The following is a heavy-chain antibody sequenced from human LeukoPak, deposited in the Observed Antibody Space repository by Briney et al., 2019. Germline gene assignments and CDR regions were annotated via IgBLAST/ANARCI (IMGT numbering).Heavy chain of an antibody. D-gene: IGHD6-6*01. CDR3: AKLVSSSSYFDY. CDR1: GFTFSSYA. Sequence: GVSLRLSCAASGFTFSSYAKSWVRQAPGKGLEWVSAISGSGGSTYYADSVKRRFTISRDNSKNTLYLQMNSLRAEDTAVYYCAKLVSSSSYFDYWGQGTLVTVSS. J-gene: IGHJ4*02. CDR2: ISGSGGST. V-gene: IGHV3-23*01.